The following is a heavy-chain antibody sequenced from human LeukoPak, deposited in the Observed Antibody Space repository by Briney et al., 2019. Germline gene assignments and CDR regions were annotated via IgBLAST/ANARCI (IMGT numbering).Heavy chain of an antibody. Sequence: ASVKVSCKASGYMFTNYYIHWVRQAPGQGLEWMGVINPSGGSTSYAEKFQGRVTMTRDTSTSTVYMEPSSLRSDDTAVYYCARVPLGGSQLYSFDYWGQGTLVTVSS. V-gene: IGHV1-46*01. J-gene: IGHJ4*02. CDR1: GYMFTNYY. CDR3: ARVPLGGSQLYSFDY. CDR2: INPSGGST. D-gene: IGHD1-26*01.